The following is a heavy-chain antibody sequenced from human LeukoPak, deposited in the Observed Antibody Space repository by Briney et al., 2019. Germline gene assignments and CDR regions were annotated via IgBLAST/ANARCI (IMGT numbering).Heavy chain of an antibody. D-gene: IGHD2-15*01. CDR1: GGTFSSYA. Sequence: GASVKVSGKASGGTFSSYAISWVRQAPGQGLEWMGRIIPIFGIANYAQKFQGRVTITADKSTSTAYMELSSLRSEDTAVYYCARDRSGTFDYRGQGTLVTVSS. CDR2: IIPIFGIA. V-gene: IGHV1-69*04. J-gene: IGHJ4*02. CDR3: ARDRSGTFDY.